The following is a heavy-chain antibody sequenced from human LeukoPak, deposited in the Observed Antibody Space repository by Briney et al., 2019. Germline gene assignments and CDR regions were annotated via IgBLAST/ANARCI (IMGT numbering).Heavy chain of an antibody. CDR2: INHGGST. CDR3: ARGRLSWAHITTYGEDY. V-gene: IGHV4-34*01. Sequence: SETLSLTCAVYVGSFSDYYWSWIRQPPGKGLEWIGEINHGGSTNYNPSLKSRVTISVDTSKNQFSLKVNSVTAADTAVYYCARGRLSWAHITTYGEDYWGQGTLVTVSS. D-gene: IGHD6-13*01. J-gene: IGHJ4*02. CDR1: VGSFSDYY.